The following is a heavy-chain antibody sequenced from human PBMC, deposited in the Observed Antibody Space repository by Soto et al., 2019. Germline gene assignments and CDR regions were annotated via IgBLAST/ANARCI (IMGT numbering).Heavy chain of an antibody. Sequence: QVPLVEAGGGVVQPGRSLRLSCAASGFTFSTYAIHWVRQAPGKGLEWVAVISHDGSSKYYADSVKGRFTISRDNSKNTLYLQMNSLRAEDTAVYYCARDLGSAYPFDYWGQGTLVTVSS. CDR2: ISHDGSSK. J-gene: IGHJ4*02. CDR3: ARDLGSAYPFDY. CDR1: GFTFSTYA. D-gene: IGHD3-22*01. V-gene: IGHV3-30-3*01.